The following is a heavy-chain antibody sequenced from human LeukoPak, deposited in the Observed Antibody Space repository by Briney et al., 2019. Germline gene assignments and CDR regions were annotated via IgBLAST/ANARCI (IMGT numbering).Heavy chain of an antibody. V-gene: IGHV4-31*03. Sequence: PSETLSLTCTVSGGSLSSGGYYWSWLRQHPGKGLEWIGYIYYSGSTYYNPSLKSRVTISVDTSKNQFSLKLSSVTAADTAVYYCARDGVWRDCSSTSCYTVALGIDIWGQGTMVTVSS. CDR2: IYYSGST. CDR3: ARDGVWRDCSSTSCYTVALGIDI. D-gene: IGHD2-2*02. J-gene: IGHJ3*02. CDR1: GGSLSSGGYY.